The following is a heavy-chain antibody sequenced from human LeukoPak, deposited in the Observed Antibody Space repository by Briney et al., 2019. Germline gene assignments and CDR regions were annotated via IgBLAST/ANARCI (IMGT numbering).Heavy chain of an antibody. V-gene: IGHV3-7*05. CDR2: IKQDGSEK. CDR3: ARDLTTVTTREYFDY. D-gene: IGHD4-17*01. Sequence: AGGSLRLSCAASGFTFSSYWMSWVRQAPGKGLEWVANIKQDGSEKYYVDSVKGRFTISGDNAKNSLYLQMNSLRAEDTAVYYCARDLTTVTTREYFDYWGQGTLVTVSS. CDR1: GFTFSSYW. J-gene: IGHJ4*02.